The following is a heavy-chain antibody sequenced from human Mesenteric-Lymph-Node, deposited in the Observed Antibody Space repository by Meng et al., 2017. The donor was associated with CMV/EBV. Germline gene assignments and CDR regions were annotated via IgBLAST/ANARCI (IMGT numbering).Heavy chain of an antibody. Sequence: GGSLRLSCAASGFTFSSYAMSWVRQAPGKGLEWVSGIKNSGGSTYYADSVKGRFTISRDNSKNTLYLQMNSLRAEDTAVYYCVKDRVVPAAVLFSYYYGMDVWGQGTTVTVSS. CDR1: GFTFSSYA. V-gene: IGHV3-23*01. CDR2: IKNSGGST. CDR3: VKDRVVPAAVLFSYYYGMDV. D-gene: IGHD2-2*02. J-gene: IGHJ6*02.